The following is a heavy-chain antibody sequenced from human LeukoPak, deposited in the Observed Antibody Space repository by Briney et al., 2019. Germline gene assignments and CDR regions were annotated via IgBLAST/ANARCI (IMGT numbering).Heavy chain of an antibody. Sequence: GGSLRLSCVASGFTFSSYEMNWVRKAPGKGLEWVSYISSSGSTIYYADSVKGRFTISRDNAKNTLYLQMNSLKSEDSAAYYCARGPAANSGNYYAGDYWGQGTLVTVSS. CDR2: ISSSGSTI. D-gene: IGHD1-26*01. CDR3: ARGPAANSGNYYAGDY. J-gene: IGHJ4*02. CDR1: GFTFSSYE. V-gene: IGHV3-48*03.